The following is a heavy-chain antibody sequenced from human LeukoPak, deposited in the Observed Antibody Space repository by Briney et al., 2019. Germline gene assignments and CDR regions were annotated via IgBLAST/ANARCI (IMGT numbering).Heavy chain of an antibody. Sequence: GASLQISCKAFGYQFTSYWIGWVRQQPGQGLEWMGIIYPGDSETRDSPSFRGQVTISADTSISTAYLQWSSLKASDTAIYYCVRHDLDNDYYGMDVWGQGTTVTVSS. J-gene: IGHJ6*02. CDR2: IYPGDSET. V-gene: IGHV5-51*01. CDR3: VRHDLDNDYYGMDV. CDR1: GYQFTSYW.